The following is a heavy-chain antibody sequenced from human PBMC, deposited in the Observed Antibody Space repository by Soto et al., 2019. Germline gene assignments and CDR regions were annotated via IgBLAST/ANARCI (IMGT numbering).Heavy chain of an antibody. Sequence: QVQLVESGGGVVQPGRSLRLSCAASGFTFSSYGMHWVRQAPGKGLEWVAVIWYDGSNKYYADSVKGRFTISRDNSKNTLYLQMNSLRAEDTAVYYCARERGDIVVVVANRLLDYWGQGTLVTVSS. CDR2: IWYDGSNK. J-gene: IGHJ4*02. CDR3: ARERGDIVVVVANRLLDY. CDR1: GFTFSSYG. D-gene: IGHD2-15*01. V-gene: IGHV3-33*01.